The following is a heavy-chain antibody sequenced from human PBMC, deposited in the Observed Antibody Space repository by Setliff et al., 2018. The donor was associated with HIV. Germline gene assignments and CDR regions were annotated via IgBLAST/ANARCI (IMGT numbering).Heavy chain of an antibody. CDR3: AKPTSGLYPRSFDL. CDR2: ISPGSDIT. D-gene: IGHD1-26*01. V-gene: IGHV3-23*01. CDR1: GFVFYSFD. J-gene: IGHJ3*01. Sequence: PGGSLRLSCVASGFVFYSFDMNWVRQTPEKGLEWVSAISPGSDITYYADSVKGRFTISRDDAKNMLFLQMNNLGPEDTAIYYCAKPTSGLYPRSFDLWGQGTKVT.